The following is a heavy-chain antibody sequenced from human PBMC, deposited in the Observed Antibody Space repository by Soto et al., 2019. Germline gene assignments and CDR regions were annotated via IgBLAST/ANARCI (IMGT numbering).Heavy chain of an antibody. CDR3: ARESGGVGPHAFDI. CDR1: GGSISSHD. Sequence: SETLSLTCAVAGGSISSHDGRWIRQPPGKGLEWIGYIYYSGSTNYNPSLKSRVTISVDTSKNQFSLKLSSVPAADTAVYYCARESGGVGPHAFDIWGQGTMVTVS. D-gene: IGHD2-15*01. J-gene: IGHJ3*02. V-gene: IGHV4-59*11. CDR2: IYYSGST.